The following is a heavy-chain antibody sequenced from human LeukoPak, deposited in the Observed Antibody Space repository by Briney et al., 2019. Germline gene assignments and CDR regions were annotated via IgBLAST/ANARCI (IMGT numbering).Heavy chain of an antibody. CDR1: GYTFTSYG. J-gene: IGHJ6*02. Sequence: GASVKVSCKASGYTFTSYGISWVRQAPGQGLEWMGWISAYNGDTNYAQKLQGRVTMTTDTSTSTAYMELRSLRSDDTAVYYCARELPTTYYYDSSGYHAPTSKYYYYGMDVWGQGTTVTVSS. CDR3: ARELPTTYYYDSSGYHAPTSKYYYYGMDV. V-gene: IGHV1-18*01. CDR2: ISAYNGDT. D-gene: IGHD3-22*01.